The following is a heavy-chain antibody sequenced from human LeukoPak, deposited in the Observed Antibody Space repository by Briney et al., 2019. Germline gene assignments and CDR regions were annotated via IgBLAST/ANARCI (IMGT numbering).Heavy chain of an antibody. V-gene: IGHV4-59*08. CDR3: ARRSAAGLYYYYGMDV. J-gene: IGHJ6*02. Sequence: PSETLSLTCTVSGGSISSYYWSWIRQPPGKGLEWIGYIYYSGSTNYNPSLKSRVTISVDTSKNQFSLKLSSVTAADTAVYYCARRSAAGLYYYYGMDVWGQGTTVTVSS. CDR1: GGSISSYY. CDR2: IYYSGST. D-gene: IGHD6-13*01.